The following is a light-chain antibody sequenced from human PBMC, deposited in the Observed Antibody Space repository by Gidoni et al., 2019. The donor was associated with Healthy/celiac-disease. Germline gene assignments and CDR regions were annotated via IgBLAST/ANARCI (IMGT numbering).Light chain of an antibody. V-gene: IGKV3-20*01. CDR2: GAS. Sequence: DIVLTQSPGTLSLSPGERATLSCRASQSVRSSYLAWDQQKPGQAPRLLIYGASSRATGIPDRFSGSGSGTDFTLTISRLEPEDFAVYYCQQYGSSPLTFGGGTKVEIK. J-gene: IGKJ4*01. CDR3: QQYGSSPLT. CDR1: QSVRSSY.